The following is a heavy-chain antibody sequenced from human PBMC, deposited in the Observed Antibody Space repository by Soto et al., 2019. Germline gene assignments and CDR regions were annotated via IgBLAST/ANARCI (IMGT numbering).Heavy chain of an antibody. Sequence: QVQLVQSGAEVKKPGASVKVSCKASGYTFTSYGISWVRQAPGQGLEWMGWISAYNGNTNYAQKLQGRVTMTTDTSTSTASMELRSLRSGDTAVYYCARVGPFFYYGDYSDYWGQGTLVTVSS. D-gene: IGHD4-17*01. CDR1: GYTFTSYG. V-gene: IGHV1-18*01. CDR2: ISAYNGNT. CDR3: ARVGPFFYYGDYSDY. J-gene: IGHJ4*02.